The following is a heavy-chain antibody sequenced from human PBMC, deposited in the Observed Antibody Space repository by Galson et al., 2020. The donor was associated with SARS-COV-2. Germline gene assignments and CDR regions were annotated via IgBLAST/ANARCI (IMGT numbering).Heavy chain of an antibody. CDR1: GFTVSNHD. D-gene: IGHD6-19*01. Sequence: GESLKISCATSGFTVSNHDMSWVRQAPGKGLAWVSVVYSDERTYFAESVKGRFTISRDNSKNTVYLQMLSLRVEDTAMYYCARVGRGSGWYEDWGQGTLVTVSS. CDR2: VYSDERT. V-gene: IGHV3-53*01. J-gene: IGHJ4*02. CDR3: ARVGRGSGWYED.